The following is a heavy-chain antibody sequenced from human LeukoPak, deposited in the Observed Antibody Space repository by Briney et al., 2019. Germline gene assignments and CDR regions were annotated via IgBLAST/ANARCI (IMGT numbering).Heavy chain of an antibody. V-gene: IGHV1-3*01. D-gene: IGHD3-10*01. CDR2: INAGNGNT. CDR3: AVSITMVRGVEYYFDY. CDR1: GYTFTSYA. Sequence: ASVKVSCKASGYTFTSYAMHWVRQAPGQRLEWMGWINAGNGNTKYSQKFQGRVTVTRDTSASTAYMELSSLRSEDTAVYYCAVSITMVRGVEYYFDYWGQGTLVTVSS. J-gene: IGHJ4*02.